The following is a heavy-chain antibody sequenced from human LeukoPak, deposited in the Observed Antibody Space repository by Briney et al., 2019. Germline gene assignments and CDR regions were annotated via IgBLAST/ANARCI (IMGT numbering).Heavy chain of an antibody. CDR3: AKDVFGDIVVVVAATRLDY. Sequence: GGSLRLSCAASGFTFSSYWMHWGRQAPGKGLVWVSRINSDGSSTSYADSVKGRFTISRDNSKNTLYLQMNSLRAEDTAVYYCAKDVFGDIVVVVAATRLDYWGQGTLVTVSS. V-gene: IGHV3-74*01. CDR1: GFTFSSYW. J-gene: IGHJ4*02. D-gene: IGHD2-15*01. CDR2: INSDGSST.